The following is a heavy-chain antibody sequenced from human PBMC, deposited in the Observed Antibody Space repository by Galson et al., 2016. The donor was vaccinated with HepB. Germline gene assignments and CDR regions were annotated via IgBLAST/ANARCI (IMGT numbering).Heavy chain of an antibody. V-gene: IGHV3-53*01. J-gene: IGHJ6*03. CDR1: GFTVSRNQ. CDR2: IYTGGST. Sequence: SLRLSCAASGFTVSRNQMTWVRQAPGKGLEWVSVIYTGGSTYYGDSVKGRFTISRDNSKNTLYLQMNSLRAEDTAVYYCARDNFYGSGTYPPYYYYMDVWGRGAPVTVSS. CDR3: ARDNFYGSGTYPPYYYYMDV. D-gene: IGHD3-10*01.